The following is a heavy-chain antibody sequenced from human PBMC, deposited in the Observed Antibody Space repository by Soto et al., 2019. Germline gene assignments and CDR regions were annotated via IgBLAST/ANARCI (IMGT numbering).Heavy chain of an antibody. CDR1: GFTFSSYD. CDR2: IGTAGDT. CDR3: ARGLSGTTQLWFDP. J-gene: IGHJ5*02. D-gene: IGHD1-1*01. V-gene: IGHV3-13*01. Sequence: EVQLVESGGGLVQPGGSLRLSCAASGFTFSSYDMHWVRQATGNGLEWVSAIGTAGDTYYPGSVKGRFTISRENAKNSLYLQMNSLRAGDTAVYYCARGLSGTTQLWFDPWGQGTLVTVSS.